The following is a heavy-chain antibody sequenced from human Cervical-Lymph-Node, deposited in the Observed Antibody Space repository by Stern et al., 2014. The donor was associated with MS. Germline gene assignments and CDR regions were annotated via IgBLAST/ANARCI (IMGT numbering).Heavy chain of an antibody. Sequence: VQLVESGAEVKKPGSSVKVSCKAAGGTFSSYAISWVRQAPGQGLAWMGGSIPIFGTANHAQKFQGRVTITADESTSTAYMELSSLRSEDTAVYYCARERGASWLLPYFDYWGQGTLVTVSS. D-gene: IGHD3-22*01. V-gene: IGHV1-69*01. CDR2: SIPIFGTA. CDR3: ARERGASWLLPYFDY. J-gene: IGHJ4*02. CDR1: GGTFSSYA.